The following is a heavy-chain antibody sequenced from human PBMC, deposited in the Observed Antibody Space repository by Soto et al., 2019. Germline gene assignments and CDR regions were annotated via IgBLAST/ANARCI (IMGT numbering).Heavy chain of an antibody. V-gene: IGHV4-59*08. D-gene: IGHD4-17*01. CDR1: GGSISSYY. Sequence: SETLSLTCTVSGGSISSYYWSWIRQPPGKGLEWIGYIYYSGSTNYNPSLKSRVTISVDTSKNQFSLKLSSVTAADTAVYYCARHSRHYGDFDYWGQGTLVTVSS. CDR2: IYYSGST. CDR3: ARHSRHYGDFDY. J-gene: IGHJ4*02.